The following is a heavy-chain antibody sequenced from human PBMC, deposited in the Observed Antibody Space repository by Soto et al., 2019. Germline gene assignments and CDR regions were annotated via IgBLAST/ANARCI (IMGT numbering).Heavy chain of an antibody. CDR1: GGTFKNYA. V-gene: IGHV1-69*01. Sequence: QVQLVQSESEVKKPGSSVKVSCKVSGGTFKNYAISWVRQAPGQGLEWVGGILPVFDELNYAPQLPGRVTITADEVTSPAHLVLGSLTSEDTAVYFCATASDTSGYYYWGQGPLVTVSS. CDR2: ILPVFDEL. J-gene: IGHJ4*02. D-gene: IGHD3-22*01. CDR3: ATASDTSGYYY.